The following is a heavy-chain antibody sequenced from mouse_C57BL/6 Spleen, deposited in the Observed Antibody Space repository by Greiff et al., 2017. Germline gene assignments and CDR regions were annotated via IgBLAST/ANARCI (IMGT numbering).Heavy chain of an antibody. CDR2: IDPSDSET. V-gene: IGHV1-52*01. CDR3: ARRGGYGNYPLDY. Sequence: QVQLQQPGAELVRPGSSVKLSCKASGYTFTSYWMHWVKQRPIQGLEWIGNIDPSDSETHYNQKFKDKATLTVDKSSSTAYMQLISLTSEDSAVYYCARRGGYGNYPLDYGGQGTTLTVSS. D-gene: IGHD2-1*01. J-gene: IGHJ2*01. CDR1: GYTFTSYW.